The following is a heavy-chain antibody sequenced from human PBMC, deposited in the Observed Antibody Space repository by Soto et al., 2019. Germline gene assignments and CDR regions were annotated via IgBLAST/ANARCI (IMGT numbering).Heavy chain of an antibody. Sequence: SETLALTCAVSGGSFTSNNWWTWVRQPPGRGLEWIWEIYRTGSTNYNPSLKSRVTISLDKSENKFSLKVTSLTAADTPVYYCASRDPGTSVDYWGQGTLVTVSS. V-gene: IGHV4-4*02. CDR1: GGSFTSNNW. D-gene: IGHD1-7*01. CDR3: ASRDPGTSVDY. CDR2: IYRTGST. J-gene: IGHJ4*02.